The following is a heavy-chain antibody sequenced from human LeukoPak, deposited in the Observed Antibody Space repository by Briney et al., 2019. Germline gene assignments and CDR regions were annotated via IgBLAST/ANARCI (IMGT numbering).Heavy chain of an antibody. CDR2: VSYSGTA. CDR3: ARGHYYGMDV. J-gene: IGHJ6*04. V-gene: IGHV4-59*12. CDR1: NGSISGYY. D-gene: IGHD3-10*01. Sequence: SETLSLTCSVSNGSISGYYWSWIRQPPGKGLEWIGYVSYSGTATYNPSLRSRATISVDTSKNQFSLRLNDVTAEDTAVYYCARGHYYGMDVWGKGTTVTISS.